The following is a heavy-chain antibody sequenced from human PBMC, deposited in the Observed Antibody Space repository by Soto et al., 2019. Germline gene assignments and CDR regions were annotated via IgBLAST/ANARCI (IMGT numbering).Heavy chain of an antibody. Sequence: PSETLSLTCAVYGGSFSGYYWSWIRQPPGKWLEWIGEINHSGSTNYNPSLKSRITISVDTSKNQFSLKLSSVTAADTAVYYCARGQYYGSGSYYYYYYYGMDVWGQGXTVTVSS. CDR3: ARGQYYGSGSYYYYYYYGMDV. J-gene: IGHJ6*02. V-gene: IGHV4-34*01. CDR2: INHSGST. CDR1: GGSFSGYY. D-gene: IGHD3-10*01.